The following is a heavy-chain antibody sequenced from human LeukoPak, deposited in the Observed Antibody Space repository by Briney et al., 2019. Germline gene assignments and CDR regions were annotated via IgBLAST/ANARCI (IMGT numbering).Heavy chain of an antibody. V-gene: IGHV3-74*01. CDR1: RFTFSNYW. CDR2: IDSDGSRT. Sequence: PGGSLRLSCAASRFTFSNYWMHWVRQAPGKGLVWVSRIDSDGSRTSYADSVKGRFTISRDNAKNTLYLQMSSLRAEDTAVYYCARKSGSYYFFDYWGQGTLVTASS. CDR3: ARKSGSYYFFDY. J-gene: IGHJ4*02. D-gene: IGHD1-26*01.